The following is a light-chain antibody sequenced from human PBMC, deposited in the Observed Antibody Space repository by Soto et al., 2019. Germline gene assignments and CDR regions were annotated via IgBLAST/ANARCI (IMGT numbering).Light chain of an antibody. Sequence: DIVMTQSPDSLAVSLGERANINCKPSQSVLYSSNNKNYLAWYQQKPGQPPKLLIYWASTRESGVPDRFSGSGSGTDFTLTISSLQAEDVAVYYCQQYYSTLTFGQGTNVEIK. CDR3: QQYYSTLT. CDR2: WAS. CDR1: QSVLYSSNNKNY. J-gene: IGKJ1*01. V-gene: IGKV4-1*01.